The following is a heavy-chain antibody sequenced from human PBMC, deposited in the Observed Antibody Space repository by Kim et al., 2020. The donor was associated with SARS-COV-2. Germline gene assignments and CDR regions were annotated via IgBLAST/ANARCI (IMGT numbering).Heavy chain of an antibody. J-gene: IGHJ4*02. CDR2: SGNSI. Sequence: SGNSIYYVASVKGRFTISRDNAQNSLYLQMTNLRVEDTAVYYCARRLDYWGQGTLVTVSS. CDR3: ARRLDY. V-gene: IGHV3-48*01.